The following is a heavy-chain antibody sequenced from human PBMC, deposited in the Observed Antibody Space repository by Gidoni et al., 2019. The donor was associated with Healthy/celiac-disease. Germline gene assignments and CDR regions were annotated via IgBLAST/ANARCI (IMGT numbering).Heavy chain of an antibody. CDR3: AKDPPYYRTPENNLFDP. Sequence: EVQLLESVGGLVQPGGSLRLSCAASGFTFSSYAMSWVRQAPGKGLEWVSAISGSGGRTYYADSVKGRFTISRDNSKNTLYLQMNSLRAEDTAVYYCAKDPPYYRTPENNLFDPWGQGTLVTVSS. D-gene: IGHD3-10*01. CDR2: ISGSGGRT. J-gene: IGHJ5*02. CDR1: GFTFSSYA. V-gene: IGHV3-23*01.